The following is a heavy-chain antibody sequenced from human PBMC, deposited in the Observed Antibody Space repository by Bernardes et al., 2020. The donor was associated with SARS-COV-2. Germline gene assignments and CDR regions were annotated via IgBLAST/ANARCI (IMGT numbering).Heavy chain of an antibody. J-gene: IGHJ6*02. CDR2: ISSSSSYI. D-gene: IGHD3-3*01. V-gene: IGHV3-21*01. Sequence: GGSLRLSCAASGFTFSSYSMNWVRQAPGKGLEWVSSISSSSSYIYYADSVKGRFTISRDNAKNSLYLQMNSLRAEDTAVYYCARDLYYDLRVGGMDVWGQGTTVTVSS. CDR1: GFTFSSYS. CDR3: ARDLYYDLRVGGMDV.